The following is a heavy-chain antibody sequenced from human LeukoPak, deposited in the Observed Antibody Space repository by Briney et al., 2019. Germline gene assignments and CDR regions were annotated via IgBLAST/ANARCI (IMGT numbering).Heavy chain of an antibody. CDR1: GFTFSTYG. V-gene: IGHV3-30*18. Sequence: GGSLRLSCAASGFTFSTYGMHWVRQAPGKGLEWVAVISYDGSKKYYADSVKGRFTISRDNSKNTLYPQMNSLRAEDTAVYYCANREYHLPALYWGQGTLVTVSS. CDR2: ISYDGSKK. D-gene: IGHD2-2*01. CDR3: ANREYHLPALY. J-gene: IGHJ4*02.